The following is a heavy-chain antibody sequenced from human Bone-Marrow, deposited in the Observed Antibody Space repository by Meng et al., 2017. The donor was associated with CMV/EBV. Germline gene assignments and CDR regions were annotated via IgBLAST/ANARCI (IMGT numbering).Heavy chain of an antibody. CDR2: VSGDDGNI. CDR3: VRDVRKFGKLLPFDY. V-gene: IGHV1-18*01. J-gene: IGHJ4*02. Sequence: QILLEQSGLEVKDPGASVNVSCKTSGYSCINYGISWVRHVPGQGLEWLGWVSGDDGNINYAEKVRGRVSMTRDTSTNTAYMELRSLRFDDTAVYFCVRDVRKFGKLLPFDYWGQGTLVTVSS. CDR1: GYSCINYG. D-gene: IGHD3-10*01.